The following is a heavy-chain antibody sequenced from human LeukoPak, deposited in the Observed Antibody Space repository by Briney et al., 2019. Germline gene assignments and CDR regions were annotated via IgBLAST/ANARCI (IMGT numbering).Heavy chain of an antibody. CDR1: GFTFSSYE. CDR3: ARTVAF. Sequence: PGGSLRLSCTASGFTFSSYEMNWVRQAPGKGLEWVSDISSSGSPIYYADSVKGRFTVSRDNAKNSLYLQMSSLRAEDTAVYYCARTVAFWGQGTLVAV. CDR2: ISSSGSPI. J-gene: IGHJ4*02. D-gene: IGHD4-23*01. V-gene: IGHV3-48*03.